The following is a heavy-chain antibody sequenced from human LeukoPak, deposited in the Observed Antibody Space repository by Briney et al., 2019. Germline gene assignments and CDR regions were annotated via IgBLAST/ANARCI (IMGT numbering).Heavy chain of an antibody. V-gene: IGHV1-46*01. D-gene: IGHD2-8*01. CDR3: ARGLHNIVLMVYAINY. CDR1: GYTFTSYY. J-gene: IGHJ4*01. Sequence: ASVKVSCKASGYTFTSYYMHWVRQAPGQGLEWMGIINPSGGSTSYAQKFQGRVTMTRDTSTSTVYMELSSLRSEDTAVYYCARGLHNIVLMVYAINYWGQEPWSPSPQ. CDR2: INPSGGST.